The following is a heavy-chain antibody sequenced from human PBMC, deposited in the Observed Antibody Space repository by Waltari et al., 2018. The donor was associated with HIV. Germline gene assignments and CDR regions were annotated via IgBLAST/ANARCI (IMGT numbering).Heavy chain of an antibody. Sequence: QVQLQESGPGLVKPSQTLSLTCTVSGGSISSGGYYWSWIRQHPGKGLEWIGYIYYSGSTYYNPALKSRVTISVDTSKNQFSRKLSSVTAADTAVYYCARQTRYCSSTSCYPFDYWGQGTLVTVSS. V-gene: IGHV4-31*03. J-gene: IGHJ4*02. D-gene: IGHD2-2*01. CDR2: IYYSGST. CDR1: GGSISSGGYY. CDR3: ARQTRYCSSTSCYPFDY.